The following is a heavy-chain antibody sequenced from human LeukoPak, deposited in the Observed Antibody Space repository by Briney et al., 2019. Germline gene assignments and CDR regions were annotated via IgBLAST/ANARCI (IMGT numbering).Heavy chain of an antibody. CDR1: GFTFSSYG. CDR3: ARSYDSSGYPGSDAFDI. Sequence: GGSLRLSCAASGFTFSSYGMHWVRQAPGKGLEWVAVISYDGSNKYYADSVKGRFTISRDNSKNTLYLQMNSLRAEDTAVYYCARSYDSSGYPGSDAFDIWGQGTMVTVSS. J-gene: IGHJ3*02. CDR2: ISYDGSNK. D-gene: IGHD3-22*01. V-gene: IGHV3-30*03.